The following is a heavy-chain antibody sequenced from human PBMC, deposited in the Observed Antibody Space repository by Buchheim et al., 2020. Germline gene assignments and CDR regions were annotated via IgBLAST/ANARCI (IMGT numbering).Heavy chain of an antibody. D-gene: IGHD3-22*01. V-gene: IGHV4-4*07. J-gene: IGHJ4*02. Sequence: QVQLQESGPGLVKPSETLSLTCTVSGGSISSYYWSWIRQPAGKGLEWIGRIYTSGSTNYNPSLKSRVTMSVDTAKNQFSLKLNSVTAADTAVYYCARGRVVAATSMIVVAITTYYFDYWGQGTL. CDR1: GGSISSYY. CDR3: ARGRVVAATSMIVVAITTYYFDY. CDR2: IYTSGST.